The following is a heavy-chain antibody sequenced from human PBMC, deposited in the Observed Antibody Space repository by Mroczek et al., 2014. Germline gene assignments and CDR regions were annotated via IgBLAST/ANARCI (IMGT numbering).Heavy chain of an antibody. Sequence: QVQLQQWGPGLVKPSETLSLTCTVSGGSISSYYWSWIRQPPGKGLEWIGYIYYSGSTNYNPSLKSRVTISVDTSKNQFSLKLSSVTAADTAVYYCARDRDSSGYSIWWYFDLWGRGTLVTVSS. CDR3: ARDRDSSGYSIWWYFDL. D-gene: IGHD3-22*01. CDR1: GGSISSYY. V-gene: IGHV4-59*01. J-gene: IGHJ2*01. CDR2: IYYSGST.